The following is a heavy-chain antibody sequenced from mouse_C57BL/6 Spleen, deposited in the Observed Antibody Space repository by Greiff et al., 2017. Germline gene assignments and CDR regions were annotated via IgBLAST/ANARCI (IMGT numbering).Heavy chain of an antibody. D-gene: IGHD2-4*01. CDR1: GYTFTDYE. V-gene: IGHV1-15*01. J-gene: IGHJ2*01. Sequence: QVQLQQSGAELVRPGASVTLSCKASGYTFTDYEMHWVKQTPVHGLEWIGAIDPETGGTAYNQKFKGKAILTADKSSSTAYMELRSLTSEDSAVYYCTRSCDYDDYFDYGGQGTTLTVSS. CDR2: IDPETGGT. CDR3: TRSCDYDDYFDY.